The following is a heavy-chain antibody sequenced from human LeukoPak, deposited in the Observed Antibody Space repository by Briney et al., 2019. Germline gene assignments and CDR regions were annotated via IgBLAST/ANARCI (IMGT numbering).Heavy chain of an antibody. CDR3: AKRRLYYSNLEAFDY. Sequence: GGSLRLSCAASGFTFSNYAMSWVRQAPGKGLEWVSAISGGGGSTYYADSVKGRFTISRDNSKSTLYLQMNSLRAEDTALYYCAKRRLYYSNLEAFDYWGQGTLVTVSS. CDR1: GFTFSNYA. CDR2: ISGGGGST. V-gene: IGHV3-23*01. J-gene: IGHJ4*02. D-gene: IGHD4-11*01.